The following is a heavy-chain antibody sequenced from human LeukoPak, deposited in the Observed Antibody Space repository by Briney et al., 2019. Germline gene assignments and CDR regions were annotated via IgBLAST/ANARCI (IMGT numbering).Heavy chain of an antibody. Sequence: SETMSLTCTVSGGSISSYYWSWIRQPPGKGLEWIGYIYYSGSTNYNPSLKSRVTISVDTSKNQFSLKLSSVTAADTAVYYCARDSIAVAPFFDYWGQGTLVTVPS. V-gene: IGHV4-59*01. CDR3: ARDSIAVAPFFDY. D-gene: IGHD6-19*01. CDR1: GGSISSYY. J-gene: IGHJ4*02. CDR2: IYYSGST.